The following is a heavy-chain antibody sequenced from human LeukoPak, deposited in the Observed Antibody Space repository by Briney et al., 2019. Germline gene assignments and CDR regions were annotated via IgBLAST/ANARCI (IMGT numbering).Heavy chain of an antibody. V-gene: IGHV4-30-2*01. CDR3: ARGHMRWNYYGSGASGWFDP. CDR1: GGSISSGGYY. Sequence: SETLSLTCTVSGGSISSGGYYWSWIRQPPGKGLEWIGYIYHSGSTYYNPSLKSRVTISVDRSKNQFSLKLSSVTAADTAVYYCARGHMRWNYYGSGASGWFDPWGQGTLVAVSS. J-gene: IGHJ5*02. CDR2: IYHSGST. D-gene: IGHD3-10*01.